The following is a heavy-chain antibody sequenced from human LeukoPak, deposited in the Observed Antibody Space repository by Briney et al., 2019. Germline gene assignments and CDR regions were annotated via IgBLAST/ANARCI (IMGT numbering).Heavy chain of an antibody. D-gene: IGHD6-13*01. V-gene: IGHV1-46*01. CDR3: ASAPPSGSWTLDY. Sequence: ASVKVSCTASGYTFTSYYMHWVRQAPGQGLECMGIINPSGGSTSYAQKFQGRVTMTRDMSTSTVYMELSSLRSEDTAVYYCASAPPSGSWTLDYWGQGTLVTVSS. J-gene: IGHJ4*02. CDR2: INPSGGST. CDR1: GYTFTSYY.